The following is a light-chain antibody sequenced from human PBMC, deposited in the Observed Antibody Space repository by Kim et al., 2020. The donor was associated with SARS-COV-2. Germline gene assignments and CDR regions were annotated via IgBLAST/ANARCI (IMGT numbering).Light chain of an antibody. CDR2: KDT. V-gene: IGLV3-27*01. Sequence: VSPGQTARVTCSGDLLAKKYVRWFQQKPGQAPVVIIYKDTERPSGIPERFSGSSSGTTVTLTISGAQDDDEADYYCYSATDNRGVFGGGTQLTVL. CDR1: LLAKKY. CDR3: YSATDNRGV. J-gene: IGLJ3*02.